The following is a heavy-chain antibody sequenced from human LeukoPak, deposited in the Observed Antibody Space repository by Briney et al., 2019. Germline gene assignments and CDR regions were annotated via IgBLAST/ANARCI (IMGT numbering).Heavy chain of an antibody. V-gene: IGHV1-2*02. D-gene: IGHD1-26*01. Sequence: ASVKVSFKASGYTFTGYYMHWVRQAPGRGLEWMGWINPNSGGTNYAQKFQGRVTMTRDTSISTAYMELSRLRSDDTAVYYCARDGNSGSYQAAFDIWGQGTMVTVSS. J-gene: IGHJ3*02. CDR3: ARDGNSGSYQAAFDI. CDR1: GYTFTGYY. CDR2: INPNSGGT.